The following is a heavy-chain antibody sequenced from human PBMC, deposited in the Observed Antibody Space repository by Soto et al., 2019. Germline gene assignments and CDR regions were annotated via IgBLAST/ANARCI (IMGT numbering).Heavy chain of an antibody. CDR1: GFTFDDYA. Sequence: EVQLVESGGGLVQPGRSLRLSCAASGFTFDDYAMHWVRQAPGKGLEWVSGISWNSGSIGYADSVKGRFTISRDNAKNSLYLQMNSLRAEDTALYDCAKDRGGIASWGKGTLVTVSS. D-gene: IGHD6-13*01. V-gene: IGHV3-9*01. CDR3: AKDRGGIAS. J-gene: IGHJ4*02. CDR2: ISWNSGSI.